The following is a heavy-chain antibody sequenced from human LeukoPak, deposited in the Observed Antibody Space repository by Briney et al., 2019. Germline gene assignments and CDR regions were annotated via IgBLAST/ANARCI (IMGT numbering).Heavy chain of an antibody. D-gene: IGHD2-15*01. J-gene: IGHJ3*02. CDR2: IRYDGSNK. CDR3: AKDRVNGRVVDQPDAFDI. V-gene: IGHV3-30*02. Sequence: PGGSLRLSCTASGFIFSSYGMHWVRQAPGKGLEWVAFIRYDGSNKYYADSVKGRFTISRDNSKNTLYLQMNSLRAEDTAVYYCAKDRVNGRVVDQPDAFDIWGQGTMVTVSS. CDR1: GFIFSSYG.